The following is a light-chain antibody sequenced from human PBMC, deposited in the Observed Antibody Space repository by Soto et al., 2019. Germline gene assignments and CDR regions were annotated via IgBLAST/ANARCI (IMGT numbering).Light chain of an antibody. CDR3: CSYGAR. J-gene: IGLJ3*02. CDR1: SSDVGGYNY. CDR2: DVS. Sequence: QSALTQPRSVSGSPGESVAISCTGTSSDVGGYNYVSWYQQHPGKAPKLMIYDVSKWPSGVPDRFSGSKSGNTASLTISGLRTEDEADYYCCSYGARFGGGTKLTVL. V-gene: IGLV2-11*01.